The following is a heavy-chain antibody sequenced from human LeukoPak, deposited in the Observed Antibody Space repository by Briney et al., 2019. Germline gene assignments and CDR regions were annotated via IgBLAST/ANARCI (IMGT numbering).Heavy chain of an antibody. D-gene: IGHD2-15*01. J-gene: IGHJ4*02. CDR1: GFTFSSYW. CDR2: ISSSSSYI. CDR3: ARVPSDMRGDY. Sequence: GGSLRLSCAASGFTFSSYWMRWVRQAPGKGLVWVSSISSSSSYIYYADSVKGRFTISRDNAKNSLYLQMNSLRAEDTAVYYCARVPSDMRGDYWGQGTLVTVSS. V-gene: IGHV3-21*01.